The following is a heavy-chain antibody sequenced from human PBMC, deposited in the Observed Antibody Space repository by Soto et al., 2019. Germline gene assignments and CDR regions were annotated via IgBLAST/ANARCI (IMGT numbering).Heavy chain of an antibody. CDR1: GFTFSDYY. CDR2: ISSSGSTI. D-gene: IGHD4-4*01. V-gene: IGHV3-11*01. Sequence: GESLKISCAASGFTFSDYYMSWIRQAPGKGLEWVSYISSSGSTIYYADSVKGRFTISRDNAENSLYLQMNSLRAEDTAVYYCARALTTVTDTEMFDYWGQGPLVTVSS. CDR3: ARALTTVTDTEMFDY. J-gene: IGHJ4*02.